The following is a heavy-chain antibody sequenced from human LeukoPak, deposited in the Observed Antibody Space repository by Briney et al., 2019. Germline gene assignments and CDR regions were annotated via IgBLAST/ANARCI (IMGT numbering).Heavy chain of an antibody. D-gene: IGHD3-3*01. J-gene: IGHJ3*02. CDR1: GYSVSSGYY. Sequence: PSETLSLTCAVSGYSVSSGYYWGWIRQPPGKGLEWIGSIYHSGSTYYNPSLKSRVTISVDTSKNQFSLKLSSVTAADTAVYYCARHYYYFWSGYSPYPYDAFDIWGQGTMVTVSS. V-gene: IGHV4-38-2*01. CDR3: ARHYYYFWSGYSPYPYDAFDI. CDR2: IYHSGST.